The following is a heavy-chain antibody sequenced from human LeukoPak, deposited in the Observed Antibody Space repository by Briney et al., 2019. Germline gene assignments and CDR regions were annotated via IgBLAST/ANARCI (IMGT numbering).Heavy chain of an antibody. V-gene: IGHV4-59*08. J-gene: IGHJ6*02. Sequence: SETLSLTCTVSGGSISSYYWSWIRQPPGKGLEWIGYIYYTGSTNHNPSLKSRVTISVDTSKNQFSLKLSPVTAADTAVYYCARATVVTLRATYYYYGMDVWGQGTTVTVSS. CDR2: IYYTGST. D-gene: IGHD4-23*01. CDR1: GGSISSYY. CDR3: ARATVVTLRATYYYYGMDV.